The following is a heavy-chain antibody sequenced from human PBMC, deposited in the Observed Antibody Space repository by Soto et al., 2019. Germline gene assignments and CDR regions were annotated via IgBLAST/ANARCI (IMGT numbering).Heavy chain of an antibody. D-gene: IGHD3-9*01. J-gene: IGHJ6*02. V-gene: IGHV1-69*13. Sequence: PVKVSCKASGGTFSSYAISWVRQAPGQEIEWMGGIIPIFGTANYAQKFQGRVTITADESTSTAYMELSSLRSEDTAVYYCARVGYYDILPANCYYYGMDVWGQGTTVTVSS. CDR2: IIPIFGTA. CDR1: GGTFSSYA. CDR3: ARVGYYDILPANCYYYGMDV.